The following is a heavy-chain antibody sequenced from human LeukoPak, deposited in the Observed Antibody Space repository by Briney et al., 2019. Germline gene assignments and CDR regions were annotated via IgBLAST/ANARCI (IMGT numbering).Heavy chain of an antibody. CDR3: ASQGGLLWFGELSGGMDV. V-gene: IGHV3-30-3*01. CDR1: GFTFSSYA. D-gene: IGHD3-10*01. CDR2: ISYDGSNK. Sequence: GGSLRLSCAASGFTFSSYAMHWVRQAPGKGLEWVAVISYDGSNKYYADSVKGRFTISRDNSKNTLYLQMNSLRAEDTAVYYCASQGGLLWFGELSGGMDVWGQGTTVTVSS. J-gene: IGHJ6*02.